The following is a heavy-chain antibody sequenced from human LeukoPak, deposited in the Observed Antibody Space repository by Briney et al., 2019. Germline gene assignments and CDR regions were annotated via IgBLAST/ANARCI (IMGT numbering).Heavy chain of an antibody. V-gene: IGHV3-21*01. Sequence: GGSLRLSCAASGFTFSSYSMNWVRQAPGKGLEWVSSISSSSSYIYYADSVKGRFTISRDNSKNTLYLQMNSLRAEDTAVYYCARENFYTVARSLTESEPNDYWGQGTLVTVSS. J-gene: IGHJ4*02. CDR3: ARENFYTVARSLTESEPNDY. CDR2: ISSSSSYI. CDR1: GFTFSSYS. D-gene: IGHD4-17*01.